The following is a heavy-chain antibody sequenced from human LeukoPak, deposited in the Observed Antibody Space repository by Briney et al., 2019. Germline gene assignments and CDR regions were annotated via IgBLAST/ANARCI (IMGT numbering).Heavy chain of an antibody. CDR1: GGSISSSSYY. CDR3: ARRSYYDSSAIFDY. CDR2: LYYSGST. Sequence: SETLSLTCTVSGGSISSSSYYWDWIRQPPGKGLEWIGSLYYSGSTYYNPSLKSRVTISVDTSKNQFSLKLSSVTAADTAVFYCARRSYYDSSAIFDYWGQGTLVTVSS. J-gene: IGHJ4*02. V-gene: IGHV4-39*01. D-gene: IGHD3-22*01.